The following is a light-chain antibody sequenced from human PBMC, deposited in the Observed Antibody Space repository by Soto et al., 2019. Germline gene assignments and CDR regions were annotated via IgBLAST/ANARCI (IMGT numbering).Light chain of an antibody. Sequence: EVVLTQSPATLSLSPGERATLSCRASQSVSSYLAWYQQKPGQSPRLLIYDASNRATGIPARFSGSGSGTDFTXXINSLEPEDXAVYYCQQRGXWPXTWTFGQGTSVDIK. CDR2: DAS. V-gene: IGKV3-11*01. CDR1: QSVSSY. J-gene: IGKJ1*01. CDR3: QQRGXWPXTWT.